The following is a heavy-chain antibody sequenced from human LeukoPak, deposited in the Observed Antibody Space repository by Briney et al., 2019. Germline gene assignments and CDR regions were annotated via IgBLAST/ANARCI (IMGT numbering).Heavy chain of an antibody. Sequence: GGSLRLSCAASGFTFSSYGMHWVRQAPGKGLEWVTFIRNDGSNKYYADSVKGRFTISRDNSKNTLYLQMNRLRADDTAIYYCAKSTWFDYFDYWGQGTLVTVSS. J-gene: IGHJ4*02. D-gene: IGHD3-9*01. CDR2: IRNDGSNK. CDR1: GFTFSSYG. V-gene: IGHV3-30*02. CDR3: AKSTWFDYFDY.